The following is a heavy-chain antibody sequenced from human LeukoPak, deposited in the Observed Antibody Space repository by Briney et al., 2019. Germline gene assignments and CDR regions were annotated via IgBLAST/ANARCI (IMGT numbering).Heavy chain of an antibody. J-gene: IGHJ4*02. CDR2: ISGSGGST. Sequence: GGSLRHSCAASGFTFSSYAMSWVRQASGKGLEWVSVISGSGGSTYYADSVKGRFTISRDNSKNTLYLQMNSLRAEDTAVYYCAKRRVAVAGDFDYWGQGTLVTVSS. CDR3: AKRRVAVAGDFDY. CDR1: GFTFSSYA. D-gene: IGHD6-19*01. V-gene: IGHV3-23*01.